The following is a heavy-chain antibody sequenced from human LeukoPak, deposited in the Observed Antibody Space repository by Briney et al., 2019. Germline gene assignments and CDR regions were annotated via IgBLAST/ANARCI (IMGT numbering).Heavy chain of an antibody. Sequence: ASVKVSCKASGGTFSSYAISWVRQAPGQGLEWMGGIIPIFGTANYAQKFHGRVTITADESTSTAYMELSSLRSEDTAVYYCARDGAAAGMDYYYYGMDVWGQGTTVTVSS. J-gene: IGHJ6*02. CDR1: GGTFSSYA. CDR3: ARDGAAAGMDYYYYGMDV. CDR2: IIPIFGTA. D-gene: IGHD6-13*01. V-gene: IGHV1-69*13.